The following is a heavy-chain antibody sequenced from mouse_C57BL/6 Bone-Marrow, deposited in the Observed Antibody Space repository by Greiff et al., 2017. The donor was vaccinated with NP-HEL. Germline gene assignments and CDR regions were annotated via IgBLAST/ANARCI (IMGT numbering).Heavy chain of an antibody. D-gene: IGHD1-1*01. CDR2: ISDGGSYT. J-gene: IGHJ4*01. V-gene: IGHV5-4*01. Sequence: EVQVVESGGGLVKPGGSLKLSCAASGFTFSSYAMSWVRQTPEKRLEWVATISDGGSYTYYPDNVKGRFTISSDNAKNNLYLQMNHLKSEDTAMYYCAREKVYDYGSGYGGCAMDYWGQGTSVTVSS. CDR1: GFTFSSYA. CDR3: AREKVYDYGSGYGGCAMDY.